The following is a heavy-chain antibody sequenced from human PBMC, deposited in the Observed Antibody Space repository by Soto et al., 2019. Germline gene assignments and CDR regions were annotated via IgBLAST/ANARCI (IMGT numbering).Heavy chain of an antibody. CDR2: IYWDDDK. Sequence: QITLKESGPTLVKPTQTLTLTCTFSGFSLSTTGVAVGWIRQPPGKALEWLALIYWDDDKRYSPSLKSRLTIMKYTSKNQVVLTMTNVDPVDTATYYCAHYAGRGDDGFDYWGQGTLVTVSS. J-gene: IGHJ4*02. CDR1: GFSLSTTGVA. V-gene: IGHV2-5*02. CDR3: AHYAGRGDDGFDY. D-gene: IGHD4-17*01.